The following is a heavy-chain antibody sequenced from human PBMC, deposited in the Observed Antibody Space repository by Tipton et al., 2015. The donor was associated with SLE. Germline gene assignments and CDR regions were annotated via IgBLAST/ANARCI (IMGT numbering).Heavy chain of an antibody. J-gene: IGHJ3*02. CDR3: ARGGGDSVAACDI. V-gene: IGHV4-59*11. CDR2: IHFSGST. Sequence: TLSLTCTVSGASISSHYWTWIRQSPGKGLVWIGYIHFSGSTNYNLSLKTRVTISVDTSKRHFSLKLTSVTAADTAVYYCARGGGDSVAACDIWGQGTLVTVSS. CDR1: GASISSHY. D-gene: IGHD2-21*01.